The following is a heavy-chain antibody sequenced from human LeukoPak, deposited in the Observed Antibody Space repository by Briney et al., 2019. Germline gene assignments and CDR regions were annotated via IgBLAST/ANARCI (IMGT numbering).Heavy chain of an antibody. CDR3: ARRYPGAFDI. V-gene: IGHV4-34*01. Sequence: SETLSLTCAVYGGSFSGYYWSWIRQPPGKGLEWIGEINHSGGTNYNPSLKSRVTISVDTSKNQFSLKLSSVTAADTAVYYCARRYPGAFDIWGQGTMVTVSS. J-gene: IGHJ3*02. CDR1: GGSFSGYY. D-gene: IGHD1-1*01. CDR2: INHSGGT.